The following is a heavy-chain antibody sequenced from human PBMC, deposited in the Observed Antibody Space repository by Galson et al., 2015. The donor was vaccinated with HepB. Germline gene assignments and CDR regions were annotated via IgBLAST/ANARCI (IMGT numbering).Heavy chain of an antibody. D-gene: IGHD2-2*02. CDR3: ARGRRYCSSTSCYNYYYMDV. CDR2: ISSSSSTI. J-gene: IGHJ6*03. V-gene: IGHV3-48*01. Sequence: SLRLSCAASGFTFSSYSMNWVRQAPGKGLEWVSYISSSSSTIYYADSVKGRFTISRDNAKNSLYLQMNSLRAEDTAVYYCARGRRYCSSTSCYNYYYMDVWGKGTTVTVSS. CDR1: GFTFSSYS.